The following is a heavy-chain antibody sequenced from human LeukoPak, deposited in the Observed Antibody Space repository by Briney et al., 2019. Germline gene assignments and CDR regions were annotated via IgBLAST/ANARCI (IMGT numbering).Heavy chain of an antibody. Sequence: ASXXVSCKASGYTFTGYYMHWVRQAPGQGREWMGWINPNSGGTNYAQKFQGRVTMTRDTSISTAYMELSSLRSDDTAVYYCAGVGDTGNWNELWVQGTLVTVSS. D-gene: IGHD2-21*01. CDR1: GYTFTGYY. J-gene: IGHJ5*02. CDR2: INPNSGGT. CDR3: AGVGDTGNWNEL. V-gene: IGHV1-2*02.